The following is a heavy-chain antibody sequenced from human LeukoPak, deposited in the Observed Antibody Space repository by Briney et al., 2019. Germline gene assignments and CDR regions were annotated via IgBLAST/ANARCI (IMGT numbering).Heavy chain of an antibody. D-gene: IGHD3-22*01. CDR1: GFTFSDYW. Sequence: GGSLRLSCAASGFTFSDYWIHWVRQAPGKGLVWVSRINTDGSITNYADSVKGRFTISRDNSKNTLYLQMNSLRAEDTAVYYCARDSGYYDSSGYYAYWGQGTLVTVSS. J-gene: IGHJ4*02. CDR2: INTDGSIT. CDR3: ARDSGYYDSSGYYAY. V-gene: IGHV3-74*01.